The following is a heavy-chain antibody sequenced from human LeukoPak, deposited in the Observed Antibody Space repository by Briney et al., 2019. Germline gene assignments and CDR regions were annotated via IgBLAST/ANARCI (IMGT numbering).Heavy chain of an antibody. CDR2: IYYSGST. CDR3: ARGPYYYDSSGSIQDI. Sequence: SETLSLTCSVSGGSIAVNHYYWGWIRQPPGKGLEWIGYIYYSGSTNYNPSLKSRVTISVDTSKNQFSLKLSSVTAADTAVYYCARGPYYYDSSGSIQDIWGQGTMVTVSS. V-gene: IGHV4-61*05. D-gene: IGHD3-22*01. CDR1: GGSIAVNHYY. J-gene: IGHJ3*02.